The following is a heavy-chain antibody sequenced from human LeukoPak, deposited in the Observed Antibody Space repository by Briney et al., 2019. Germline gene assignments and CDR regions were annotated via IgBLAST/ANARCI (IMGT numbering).Heavy chain of an antibody. CDR3: AKDPTLLWFGELSH. CDR2: INNSGGST. D-gene: IGHD3-10*01. Sequence: PGGSLRLSCAASGFTFSSYAMNWVRQAPGKGLAWVSGINNSGGSTYYADSVKGRFTISRDNSKNTLYLQMNSLRAEDTAVYYCAKDPTLLWFGELSHWGQGTLVTVSS. V-gene: IGHV3-23*01. CDR1: GFTFSSYA. J-gene: IGHJ4*02.